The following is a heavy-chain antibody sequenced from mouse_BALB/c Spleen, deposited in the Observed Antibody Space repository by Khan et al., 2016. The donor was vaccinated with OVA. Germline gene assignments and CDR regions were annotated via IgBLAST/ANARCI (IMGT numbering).Heavy chain of an antibody. CDR2: IIPSNDYT. CDR1: GYTFTTYT. D-gene: IGHD2-14*01. J-gene: IGHJ3*01. V-gene: IGHV1-4*01. Sequence: QVQLQQSGAELARPGASVKMSCKASGYTFTTYTIHWVKQRPGQGLEWIGYIIPSNDYTNYNQKFKDRATLTADKSSSTAYMQLSSLTSEDSAVYSCVREGAYYRSDGWFAYWGQGTLVTVSA. CDR3: VREGAYYRSDGWFAY.